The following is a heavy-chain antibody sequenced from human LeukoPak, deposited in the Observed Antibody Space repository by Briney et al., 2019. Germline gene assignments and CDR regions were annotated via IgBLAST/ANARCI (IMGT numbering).Heavy chain of an antibody. CDR3: ARDPGIAAAGTVGYFDS. Sequence: GGSLRLSCVASGFSFSSYWMSWVRQTPGKGLEWVANIKQEGSARYHVDSVTGRFTISRDNAMNSLYLQMNSLRVEDTAVYYCARDPGIAAAGTVGYFDSWGQGILVTVSS. D-gene: IGHD6-13*01. V-gene: IGHV3-7*01. CDR2: IKQEGSAR. CDR1: GFSFSSYW. J-gene: IGHJ4*02.